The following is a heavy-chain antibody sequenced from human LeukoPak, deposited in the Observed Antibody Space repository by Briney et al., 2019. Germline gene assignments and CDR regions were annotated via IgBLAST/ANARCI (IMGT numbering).Heavy chain of an antibody. CDR1: GGTFSSYA. D-gene: IGHD3-16*01. CDR2: IIPIFGTA. J-gene: IGHJ6*03. Sequence: PVKVSCKASGGTFSSYAISWVRQAPGQGLEWMGGIIPIFGTANYAQKFQGRVTITTDESTSTAYMELSSLRSEDTAVYYCASGPDYFSYYYYYMDVWGKGTTVTVSS. V-gene: IGHV1-69*05. CDR3: ASGPDYFSYYYYYMDV.